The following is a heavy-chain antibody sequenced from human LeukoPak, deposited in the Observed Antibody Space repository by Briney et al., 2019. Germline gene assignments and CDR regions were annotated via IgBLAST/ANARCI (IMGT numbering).Heavy chain of an antibody. CDR2: ISYDGSNK. D-gene: IGHD3-22*01. J-gene: IGHJ6*02. CDR1: GFTFSSYA. CDR3: ARGGYYDSSGYYSFMEEYYGMDV. Sequence: TGGSLRLSCAASGFTFSSYAMHWVRQAPGKGLEWVAVISYDGSNKYYADSVKGRFTISRDNSKNTLYLQMNSLRAEDTAVYYCARGGYYDSSGYYSFMEEYYGMDVWGQGTTVTVSS. V-gene: IGHV3-30-3*01.